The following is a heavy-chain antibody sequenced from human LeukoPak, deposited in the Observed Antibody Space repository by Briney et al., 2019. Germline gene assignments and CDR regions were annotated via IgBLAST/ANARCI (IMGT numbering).Heavy chain of an antibody. D-gene: IGHD3-22*01. J-gene: IGHJ4*02. CDR3: ARDEVVSDYYDSSGDY. Sequence: ASVKVSCKASGGTFSSYAISWVRQAPGQGLEWMGGIIPIFGTANYAQKFQGRVTITADESTSTAYMELSSLRSEDTAVYYCARDEVVSDYYDSSGDYWGQGTLVTVSS. CDR2: IIPIFGTA. CDR1: GGTFSSYA. V-gene: IGHV1-69*13.